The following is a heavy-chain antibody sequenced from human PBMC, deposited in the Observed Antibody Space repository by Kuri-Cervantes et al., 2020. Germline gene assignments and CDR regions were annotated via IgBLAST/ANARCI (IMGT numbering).Heavy chain of an antibody. J-gene: IGHJ3*02. D-gene: IGHD3-10*01. CDR1: GLTFSTFW. CDR3: ARGSSLKSTLVRRVLLGAFDI. Sequence: GGSLRPACAPSGLTFSTFWMCWARQAPGKGMEWVANIKQDESEKYYVDSVKGRCNIYRDDSKNTLYLQVNSLRAEDTAVFYCARGSSLKSTLVRRVLLGAFDIWGQGTMVTVS. V-gene: IGHV3-7*01. CDR2: IKQDESEK.